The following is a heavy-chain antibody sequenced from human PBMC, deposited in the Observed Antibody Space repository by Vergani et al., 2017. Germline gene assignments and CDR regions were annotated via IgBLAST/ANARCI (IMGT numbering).Heavy chain of an antibody. CDR1: GFTFSSYA. D-gene: IGHD6-13*01. CDR2: ISSSGSTI. Sequence: EVQLLESGGGLVQPGGSLRLSCAASGFTFSSYAMSWVRQAPGKGLEWVSYISSSGSTIYYAGSVKGRFTISRDNAKNSLYLQMNSLRAEDTAVYYCAKEGFVAAAGKGFWGQGTLVTVSS. CDR3: AKEGFVAAAGKGF. V-gene: IGHV3-48*01. J-gene: IGHJ4*02.